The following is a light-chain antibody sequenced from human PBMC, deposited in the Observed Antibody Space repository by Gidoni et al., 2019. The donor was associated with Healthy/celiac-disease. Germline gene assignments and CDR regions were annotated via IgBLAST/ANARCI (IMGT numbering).Light chain of an antibody. J-gene: IGLJ2*01. CDR3: QAWDSSTVV. Sequence: SYELTQPPSVSVSPGQTASITCAGAKLGDKYASWYQQKPGQSPVLGIYKDSKRTSGIPGRFSGSNSGNTATLTISGTQAMEEADYYCQAWDSSTVVFGGGTKLTVL. CDR2: KDS. V-gene: IGLV3-1*01. CDR1: KLGDKY.